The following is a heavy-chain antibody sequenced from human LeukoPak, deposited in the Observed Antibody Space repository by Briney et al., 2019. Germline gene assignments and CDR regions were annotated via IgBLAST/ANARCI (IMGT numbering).Heavy chain of an antibody. D-gene: IGHD6-13*01. CDR1: GFTLSSYA. Sequence: GGSLRLSCAASGFTLSSYAMTWVRQAPGRGLEWVSSVDGGGGGTYYADSVKGRFTISRNNSKDTLYLQMNGLRAEDTAVYFCAKQSAGSAAWYSLHYDFWGQGTLVTVSS. V-gene: IGHV3-23*01. CDR3: AKQSAGSAAWYSLHYDF. J-gene: IGHJ4*02. CDR2: VDGGGGGT.